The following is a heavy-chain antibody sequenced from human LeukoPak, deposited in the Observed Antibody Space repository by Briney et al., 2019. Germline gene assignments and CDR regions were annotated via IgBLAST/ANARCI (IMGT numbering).Heavy chain of an antibody. V-gene: IGHV3-53*05. CDR3: AKALPHGRGGRFHYYYMDV. Sequence: PGGSLRLSCTVSGFTVSSNSMSWVRQAPGKGLEWVSFIYSGGNTHYSDSVKGRFTISRDNSKNTLYLQMNSLRAEDTAVYYCAKALPHGRGGRFHYYYMDVWGKGTTVTVSS. CDR2: IYSGGNT. D-gene: IGHD2-15*01. CDR1: GFTVSSNS. J-gene: IGHJ6*03.